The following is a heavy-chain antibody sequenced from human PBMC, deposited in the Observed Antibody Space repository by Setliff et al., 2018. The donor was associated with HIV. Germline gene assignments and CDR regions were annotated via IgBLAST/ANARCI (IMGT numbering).Heavy chain of an antibody. CDR2: IYYSGST. V-gene: IGHV4-59*01. J-gene: IGHJ4*02. CDR3: ARGVPFDY. CDR1: GGPISRYY. Sequence: KTSETLSLTCTVSGGPISRYYWSWIRQPPGKGLEWIGYIYYSGSTNYNPSLKSRVTISVDTSKNQFSLKLNSVTAADTAVYYCARGVPFDYWGQGTLVTVSS.